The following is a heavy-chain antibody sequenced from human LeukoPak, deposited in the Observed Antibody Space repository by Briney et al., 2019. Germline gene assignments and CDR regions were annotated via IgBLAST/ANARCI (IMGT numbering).Heavy chain of an antibody. Sequence: GGSLRLSCAASGFAFSSYSMSWVRQAPGKGLEWVSVIYSGGSTYYADSVKGRFTISRDNSKNTLYLQMNSLRAEDTAVYYCARGWVYWGQGTLVTVSS. CDR3: ARGWVY. V-gene: IGHV3-53*01. J-gene: IGHJ4*02. CDR2: IYSGGST. CDR1: GFAFSSYS. D-gene: IGHD1-26*01.